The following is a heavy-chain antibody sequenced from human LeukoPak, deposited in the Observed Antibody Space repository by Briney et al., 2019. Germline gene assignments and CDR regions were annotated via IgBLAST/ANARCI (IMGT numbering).Heavy chain of an antibody. CDR1: GFSFNTYG. CDR2: IWYDGSNT. J-gene: IGHJ4*02. V-gene: IGHV3-33*01. CDR3: ARGLSGSSSPLYPFDS. Sequence: GGSLRLSCAASGFSFNTYGMLWVRQAPGKGLECVAVIWYDGSNTYYADSVKGRFTISRDNSKNTLYLQMNSLRAEDTAVYYCARGLSGSSSPLYPFDSWGQGALVTVSS. D-gene: IGHD6-6*01.